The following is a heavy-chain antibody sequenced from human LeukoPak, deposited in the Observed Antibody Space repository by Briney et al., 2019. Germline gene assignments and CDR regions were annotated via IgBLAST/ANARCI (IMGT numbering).Heavy chain of an antibody. J-gene: IGHJ3*02. CDR1: GDSVSSNSAA. D-gene: IGHD3-22*01. CDR3: AREKELKPFTMIVVVIKGYDAFDI. V-gene: IGHV6-1*01. CDR2: TYYRSKWYN. Sequence: SQTLSLTCAISGDSVSSNSAAWNWIRQSPSRGLEWLGRTYYRSKWYNDYAVSVKSRITINPDTSKNQFSLQLNSVTPEDTAVYYCAREKELKPFTMIVVVIKGYDAFDIWGQGTMVTVSS.